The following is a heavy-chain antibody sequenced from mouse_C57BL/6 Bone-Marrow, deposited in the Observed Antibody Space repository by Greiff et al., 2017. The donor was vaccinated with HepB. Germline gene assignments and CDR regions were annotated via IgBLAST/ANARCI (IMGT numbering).Heavy chain of an antibody. CDR3: AREGRGWDRCAF. V-gene: IGHV3-6*01. D-gene: IGHD4-1*01. CDR2: ISYDGSN. Sequence: EVKVEESGPGLVKPSQSLSLTCSVTGYSITSGYYWNWIRQFPGNKLEWMGYISYDGSNNYNPSLKNRISITRDTSKNQFFLKLNSVTTEDTATYYCAREGRGWDRCAFWAQGTRVTVSA. CDR1: GYSITSGYY. J-gene: IGHJ3*01.